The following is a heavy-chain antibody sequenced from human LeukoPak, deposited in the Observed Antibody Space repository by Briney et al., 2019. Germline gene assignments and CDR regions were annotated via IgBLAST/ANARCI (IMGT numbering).Heavy chain of an antibody. CDR1: GYTFTSYY. CDR2: INPSGGST. J-gene: IGHJ2*01. D-gene: IGHD2-21*02. CDR3: AREGHIVVVTAFFDL. Sequence: ASVKVSCKASGYTFTSYYMHWVRQAPGQGLEWMGIINPSGGSTSYAQKFQGRVTMTRDMSTSTVYMELSRLRSEDTAVYYCAREGHIVVVTAFFDLWGRGTLVTVSS. V-gene: IGHV1-46*01.